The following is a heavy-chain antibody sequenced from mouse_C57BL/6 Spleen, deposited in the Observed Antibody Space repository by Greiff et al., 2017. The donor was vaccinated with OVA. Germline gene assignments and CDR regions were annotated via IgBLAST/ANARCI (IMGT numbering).Heavy chain of an antibody. D-gene: IGHD3-2*02. J-gene: IGHJ2*01. CDR2: INPNNGGT. CDR1: GYTFTDYY. Sequence: EVKLQQSGPELVKPGASVKISCKASGYTFTDYYMNWVKQSHGKSLEWIGDINPNNGGTSYNQKFKGKATLTVDKSSSTAYMELRSLTSEDSAVYYCARYDSSVLDYWGQGTTLTVSS. CDR3: ARYDSSVLDY. V-gene: IGHV1-26*01.